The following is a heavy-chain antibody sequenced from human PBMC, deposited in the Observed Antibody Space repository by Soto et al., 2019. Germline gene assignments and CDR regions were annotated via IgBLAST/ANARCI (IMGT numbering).Heavy chain of an antibody. V-gene: IGHV4-38-2*01. CDR3: ARIDYDGDH. D-gene: IGHD4-17*01. CDR2: IYHSGNT. Sequence: SETLSLTCAVSGYSISSGYYWGWIRQSPGKGLEWIGSIYHSGNTYYNPSLKSRVTISVDTSKNQFSLKLSSVTAADTAVYYCARIDYDGDHWGQGTLVTVS. J-gene: IGHJ4*02. CDR1: GYSISSGYY.